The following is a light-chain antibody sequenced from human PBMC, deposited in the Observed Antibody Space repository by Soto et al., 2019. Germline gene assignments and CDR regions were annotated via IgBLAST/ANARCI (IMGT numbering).Light chain of an antibody. J-gene: IGLJ3*02. CDR3: ASYTISSTRV. CDR2: EVN. Sequence: QSALTQPASVSGSPGQSITISCTGSNIDVGAYDYVSWYQQHPGKAPKLIIYEVNNRPSGVSHRFSGSKSGNTASLTISGLQADDEADYYCASYTISSTRVFGGGTKLTVL. CDR1: NIDVGAYDY. V-gene: IGLV2-14*01.